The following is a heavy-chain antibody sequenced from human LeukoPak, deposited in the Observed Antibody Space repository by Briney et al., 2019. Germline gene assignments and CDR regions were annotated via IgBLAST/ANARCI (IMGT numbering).Heavy chain of an antibody. Sequence: PGGSLRLSCAASGFTISSCAMSWVRQAPGKGLEWVSTISVSGGTTYYADSVRGRFTISRDNSKNTLYLQMNSLRAEDTAVYYCASGAQSDYWGQGTLVTVSS. J-gene: IGHJ4*02. D-gene: IGHD1-26*01. V-gene: IGHV3-23*01. CDR1: GFTISSCA. CDR2: ISVSGGTT. CDR3: ASGAQSDY.